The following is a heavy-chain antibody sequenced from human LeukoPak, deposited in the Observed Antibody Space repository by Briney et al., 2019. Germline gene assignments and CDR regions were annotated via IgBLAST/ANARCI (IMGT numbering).Heavy chain of an antibody. J-gene: IGHJ4*02. CDR3: ASYGGKPRAFDY. CDR1: GGSISNFY. CDR2: IYYSGST. V-gene: IGHV4-59*08. D-gene: IGHD4-23*01. Sequence: SETLSLTCTVSGGSISNFYWSWIRQPPGKGLEWIGCIYYSGSTNYNPSLKSRVTISVDTSKNQFSLKLSSVTAADTAVYYCASYGGKPRAFDYWRQGTLVTVPS.